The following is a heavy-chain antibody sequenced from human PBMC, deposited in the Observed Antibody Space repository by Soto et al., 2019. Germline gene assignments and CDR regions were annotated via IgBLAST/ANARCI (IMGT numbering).Heavy chain of an antibody. CDR2: ISYDGINR. V-gene: IGHV3-30*18. J-gene: IGHJ3*02. CDR3: AKWFGEVFDAFEI. CDR1: GFAFSDFG. Sequence: QVQLVESGGGVVQPGTSLRLSCVASGFAFSDFGMHWVRQAPGKGLEWVAVISYDGINRNYADSVKGRFTISRDTSSNTLYLQMTGLRPEDTAVYYCAKWFGEVFDAFEIWGQGTRVTVSS. D-gene: IGHD3-10*01.